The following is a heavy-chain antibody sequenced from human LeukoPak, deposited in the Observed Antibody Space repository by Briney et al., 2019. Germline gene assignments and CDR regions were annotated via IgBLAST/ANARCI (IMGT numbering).Heavy chain of an antibody. CDR1: GFTFYSYA. J-gene: IGHJ4*02. CDR2: FSGSGGSI. V-gene: IGHV3-23*01. D-gene: IGHD4-23*01. Sequence: GGSLRLSCAASGFTFYSYAMNWVRQTPGKGLEWVSTFSGSGGSIYYADSVKGRFTISRDNAKNSLYLHMNSLRAEDTAVYYCARDYGGSSPFDYWGQGTLVTVSS. CDR3: ARDYGGSSPFDY.